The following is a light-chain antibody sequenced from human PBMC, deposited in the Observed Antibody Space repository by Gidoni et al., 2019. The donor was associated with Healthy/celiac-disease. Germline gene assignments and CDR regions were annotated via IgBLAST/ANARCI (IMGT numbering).Light chain of an antibody. CDR3: QQYNSYLYT. J-gene: IGKJ2*01. CDR2: KAS. V-gene: IGKV1-5*03. Sequence: DIQMTQSPSTLSASVGDRVTITCRASQSISSWLAWYQQKPGKVPKLLSYKASSLESGVPSRFSGSGSGTEFTLSISSLQPDDFSTYYCQQYNSYLYTFXQXTKLEIK. CDR1: QSISSW.